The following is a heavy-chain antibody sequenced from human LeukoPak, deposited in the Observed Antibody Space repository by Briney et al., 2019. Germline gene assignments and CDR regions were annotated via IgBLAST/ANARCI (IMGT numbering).Heavy chain of an antibody. CDR1: GFTFSSYE. J-gene: IGHJ3*02. D-gene: IGHD6-25*01. CDR3: ARDSTRSGPVPDAFDI. Sequence: TGGSLRLSCAASGFTFSSYEMNWVRQAPGKGLEWVSYISSSGSTIYYADSVKGRFTISRDNAKNSLYLQMNSLRAEDTAVYYCARDSTRSGPVPDAFDIWGQGTWSPSLQ. CDR2: ISSSGSTI. V-gene: IGHV3-48*03.